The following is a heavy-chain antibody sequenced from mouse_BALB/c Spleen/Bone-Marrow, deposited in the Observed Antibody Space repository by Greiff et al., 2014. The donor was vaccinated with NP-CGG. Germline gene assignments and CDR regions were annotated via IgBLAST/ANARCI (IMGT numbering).Heavy chain of an antibody. D-gene: IGHD4-1*01. CDR3: ARCLTGTSALDF. CDR1: GYAFTNYL. CDR2: INPGSGGT. V-gene: IGHV1-54*01. J-gene: IGHJ4*01. Sequence: QVHLKESGAELVRPGTSVKVSCKASGYAFTNYLIEWVKQRPGQGLEWIGVINPGSGGTNYNEKFRGKATLTADKSSSTAYMQLSSLTSDDSAVYFCARCLTGTSALDFWGQGTSVTVSS.